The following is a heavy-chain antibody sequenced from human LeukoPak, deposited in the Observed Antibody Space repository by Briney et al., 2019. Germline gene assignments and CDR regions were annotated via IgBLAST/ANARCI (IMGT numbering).Heavy chain of an antibody. CDR1: GGSISSYY. CDR2: IYYSGST. Sequence: SETLSLTCTVSGGSISSYYWSWIRQPPGKGLEWIGYIYYSGSTNYNPSLKSRVTISVDTSKNQFSLKLSSVTAADTAVYYCARVVDIVASRFDPWGQGTLVTVSS. V-gene: IGHV4-59*01. CDR3: ARVVDIVASRFDP. D-gene: IGHD5-12*01. J-gene: IGHJ5*02.